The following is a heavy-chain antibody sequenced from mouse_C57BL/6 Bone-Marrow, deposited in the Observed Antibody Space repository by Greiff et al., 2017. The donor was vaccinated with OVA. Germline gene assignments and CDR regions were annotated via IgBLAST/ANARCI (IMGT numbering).Heavy chain of an antibody. D-gene: IGHD2-12*01. V-gene: IGHV1-42*01. Sequence: VQLQQSGPELVKPGASVKISCKASGYSFTGYYMNWVKQSPEKSLEWIGEINPSTCGTTYNQKFKAKATLTVDKSSSTAYMQLKSLTSEDSAVYYCARLRRGPYYAMDYWGQGTSVTVSS. CDR3: ARLRRGPYYAMDY. CDR2: INPSTCGT. J-gene: IGHJ4*01. CDR1: GYSFTGYY.